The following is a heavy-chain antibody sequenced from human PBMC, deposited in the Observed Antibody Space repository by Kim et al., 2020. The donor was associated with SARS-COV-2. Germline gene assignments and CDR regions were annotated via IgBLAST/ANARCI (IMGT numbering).Heavy chain of an antibody. J-gene: IGHJ6*02. D-gene: IGHD1-26*01. CDR2: ISYDGSNK. Sequence: GGSLRLSCAASGFTFSSYGMHWVRQAPGKGLEWVAVISYDGSNKYYADSVKGRFTISRDNSKNTLYLQMNSLRAEDTAVYYCAKYYLPYYYYGMDVWGQGTTVTVSS. CDR1: GFTFSSYG. CDR3: AKYYLPYYYYGMDV. V-gene: IGHV3-30*18.